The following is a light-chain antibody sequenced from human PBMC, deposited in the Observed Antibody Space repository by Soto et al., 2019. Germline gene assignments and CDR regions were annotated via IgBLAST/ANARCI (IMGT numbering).Light chain of an antibody. J-gene: IGKJ4*01. V-gene: IGKV4-1*01. CDR2: WAS. CDR3: QQYYSTPLT. Sequence: DIVMTQSPDTLSVSLCERATINCKSIQSVLYSSKNRNYLAWYQQKPGQPPKLLIYWASTRESGVPDRFSGSGSGTDFTLTISGLQAEDVAAYYCQQYYSTPLTFGGGTKVDIK. CDR1: QSVLYSSKNRNY.